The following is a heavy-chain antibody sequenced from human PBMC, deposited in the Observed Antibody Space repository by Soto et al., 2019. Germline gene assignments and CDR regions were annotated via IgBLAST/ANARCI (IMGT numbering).Heavy chain of an antibody. D-gene: IGHD5-18*01. CDR2: IYYSGST. V-gene: IGHV4-39*01. J-gene: IGHJ6*02. Sequence: SETLSLTCTVSGGSISSSSYSWGWIRQPPGKGLEWIGSIYYSGSTYYNPSLKSRVTISVDTSKNQFSLKLSSVTAADTAVYYCARRLQLWLYYYYYGMDVWGQGTTVTVSS. CDR1: GGSISSSSYS. CDR3: ARRLQLWLYYYYYGMDV.